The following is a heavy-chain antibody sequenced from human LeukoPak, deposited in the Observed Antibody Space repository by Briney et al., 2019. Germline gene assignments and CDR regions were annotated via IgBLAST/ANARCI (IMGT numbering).Heavy chain of an antibody. CDR3: ARDLQGDYGNYVGAFDI. Sequence: GGSLRLSCAASGFTFSSYGMHWVRQAPGKGLEWVAVISYDGSNKYYADSVKGRFTISRDNSKNTLYLQMNSLRAEDTAVYYCARDLQGDYGNYVGAFDIWGQGTMVTVSS. CDR1: GFTFSSYG. V-gene: IGHV3-30*19. J-gene: IGHJ3*02. D-gene: IGHD4-11*01. CDR2: ISYDGSNK.